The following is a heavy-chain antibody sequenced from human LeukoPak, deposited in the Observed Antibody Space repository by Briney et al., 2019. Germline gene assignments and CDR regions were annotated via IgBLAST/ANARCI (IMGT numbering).Heavy chain of an antibody. CDR2: INHSGST. V-gene: IGHV4-34*01. CDR3: ARGPHYYYMDV. J-gene: IGHJ6*03. Sequence: PSETLSLTCAVYGGSFSGYYWSWIRQPPGKGLEWIGEINHSGSTNYNPSLKSRVTISVDTSKNQFSLKLSSVTAADTAVYYCARGPHYYYMDVWGKGTTVTISS. CDR1: GGSFSGYY.